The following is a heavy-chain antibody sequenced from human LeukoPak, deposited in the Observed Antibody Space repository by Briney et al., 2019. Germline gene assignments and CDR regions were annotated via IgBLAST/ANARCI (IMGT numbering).Heavy chain of an antibody. V-gene: IGHV4-34*01. CDR3: ARRPEYSSSSGFSHPVDY. D-gene: IGHD6-6*01. CDR2: INHSGGT. CDR1: GGSFSGYY. J-gene: IGHJ4*02. Sequence: SETLSLTCAVYGGSFSGYYWSWIRQPPGKGLEWIGEINHSGGTNYNPSLKSRVTISVDTSKNQFSLKLSSVTAADTAVYYCARRPEYSSSSGFSHPVDYWGQGTLVTVSS.